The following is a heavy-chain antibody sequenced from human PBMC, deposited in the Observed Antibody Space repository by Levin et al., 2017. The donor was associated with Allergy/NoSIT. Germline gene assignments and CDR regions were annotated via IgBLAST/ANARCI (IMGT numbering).Heavy chain of an antibody. V-gene: IGHV1-69*13. D-gene: IGHD3-10*01. Sequence: ASVKVSCKASGGTLRNYAISWVRQAPGQGLEWMGGIIPAFGSTNYAQKFQGRVTLTADESTRTSHMELRSLRFEDTAVYYCARARGGFYGSGGFDFWGQGTLVTVSS. CDR3: ARARGGFYGSGGFDF. CDR2: IIPAFGST. J-gene: IGHJ4*02. CDR1: GGTLRNYA.